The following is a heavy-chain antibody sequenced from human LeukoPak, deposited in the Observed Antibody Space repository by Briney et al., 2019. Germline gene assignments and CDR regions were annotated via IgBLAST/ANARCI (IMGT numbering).Heavy chain of an antibody. V-gene: IGHV3-11*01. CDR2: LTASGGNT. Sequence: GGSLRLSCAASGFNFSKYIMTWVRQAPGKGLEWVSSLTASGGNTHYADSVKGRFTISRDNAKKSLYLEMTNLRAEDTAVYYCATDGAGFDTWGQGVLVTVSS. CDR3: ATDGAGFDT. J-gene: IGHJ5*02. CDR1: GFNFSKYI.